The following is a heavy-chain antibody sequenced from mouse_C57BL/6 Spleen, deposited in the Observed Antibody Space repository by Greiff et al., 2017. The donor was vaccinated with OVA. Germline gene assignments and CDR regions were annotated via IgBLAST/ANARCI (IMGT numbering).Heavy chain of an antibody. CDR3: ARGGPGTPFDY. V-gene: IGHV5-17*01. J-gene: IGHJ2*01. CDR2: ISSGSSTI. Sequence: EVKLMESGGGLVKPGGSLKLSCAASGFTFSDYGMHWVRQAPEQGLEWVAYISSGSSTIYYADTVKGRFTISIDNANNTVCLQMTSLRSEDTAMYYCARGGPGTPFDYWGQGTTLTVSS. CDR1: GFTFSDYG. D-gene: IGHD4-1*01.